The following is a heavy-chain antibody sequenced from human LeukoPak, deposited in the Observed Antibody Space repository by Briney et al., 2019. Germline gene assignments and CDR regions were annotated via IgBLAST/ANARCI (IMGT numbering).Heavy chain of an antibody. Sequence: GASVKVSCKASGGTFSSYAISWVRQAPGQGLEWMGGIIPIFGTANYAQKFQGRVTITADESTSTAYMELSSLRSEDTAVYYCARSRGVATIPYGMDVWGQGTTVTVSS. CDR2: IIPIFGTA. CDR3: ARSRGVATIPYGMDV. V-gene: IGHV1-69*13. CDR1: GGTFSSYA. D-gene: IGHD5-12*01. J-gene: IGHJ6*02.